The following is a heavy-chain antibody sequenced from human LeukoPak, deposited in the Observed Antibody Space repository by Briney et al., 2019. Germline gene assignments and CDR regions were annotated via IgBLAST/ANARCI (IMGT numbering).Heavy chain of an antibody. CDR3: ASVVVPAATGGGGFDP. CDR2: IIPIFGTA. CDR1: GGTFSSYA. D-gene: IGHD2-2*01. Sequence: ASVKVSCKASGGTFSSYAISWVRQAPGQGLEWMGGIIPIFGTANYAQKFRGRVTITADKSTSTAYMELSSLRSEDTAVYYCASVVVPAATGGGGFDPWGQGTLVTVSS. J-gene: IGHJ5*02. V-gene: IGHV1-69*06.